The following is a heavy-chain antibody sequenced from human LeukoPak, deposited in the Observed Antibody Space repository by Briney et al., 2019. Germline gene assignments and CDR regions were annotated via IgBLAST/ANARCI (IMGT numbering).Heavy chain of an antibody. CDR3: VRDGDAYNFDF. D-gene: IGHD5-24*01. CDR2: IKNDGSYT. CDR1: GFTLSLAW. Sequence: GGSLRLSCATSGFTLSLAWMHWVRQAPGEGLEWVSRIKNDGSYTNYADSVKGRFTISRDNARNTLNLHMISLRAEDTAVYFCVRDGDAYNFDFWGQGVLVTVSS. V-gene: IGHV3-74*01. J-gene: IGHJ4*02.